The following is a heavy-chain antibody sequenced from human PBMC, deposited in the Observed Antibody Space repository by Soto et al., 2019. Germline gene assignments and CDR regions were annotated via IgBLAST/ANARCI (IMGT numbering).Heavy chain of an antibody. V-gene: IGHV3-53*01. CDR2: LYDVDGS. Sequence: DVQLVESGGGLIQPGESLRLSCAAFGLTISGKKYVAWVRQAPGKGLEWVSALYDVDGSFYADSVTGRFTTSGDSSKTIVYLQMNSLRPDDTAVYYCATWHLREHAYDIWGQGTAVTVSS. D-gene: IGHD4-17*01. CDR1: GLTISGKKY. J-gene: IGHJ3*02. CDR3: ATWHLREHAYDI.